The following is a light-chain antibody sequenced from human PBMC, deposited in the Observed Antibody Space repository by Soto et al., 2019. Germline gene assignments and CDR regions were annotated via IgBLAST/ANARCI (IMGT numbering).Light chain of an antibody. CDR2: EVS. Sequence: QSVLTQPASVSGSPGQSITISCTGTSSDVGTYKYVSWYQQLPGKAPKLMIYEVSNRPSGVSNRFSGSKSGNTASLTISELRAEDEADYYCSSYTSRSTPVFGGGTKVTVL. CDR1: SSDVGTYKY. J-gene: IGLJ2*01. CDR3: SSYTSRSTPV. V-gene: IGLV2-14*01.